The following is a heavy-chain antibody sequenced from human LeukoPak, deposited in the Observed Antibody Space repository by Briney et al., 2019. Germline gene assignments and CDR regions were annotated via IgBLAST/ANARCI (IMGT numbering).Heavy chain of an antibody. V-gene: IGHV3-23*01. J-gene: IGHJ6*02. CDR2: ISDSSGST. D-gene: IGHD2-15*01. Sequence: GGSLRLSCAASGFTFRSYALSWVRQAPGKGLEWVSGISDSSGSTYYADSVKGRFTISRDNAKNTLYLQMHSLRAEDTAVYYCAKGIGTVVVITGTRYYYYGMDVWGQGTTVTVSS. CDR3: AKGIGTVVVITGTRYYYYGMDV. CDR1: GFTFRSYA.